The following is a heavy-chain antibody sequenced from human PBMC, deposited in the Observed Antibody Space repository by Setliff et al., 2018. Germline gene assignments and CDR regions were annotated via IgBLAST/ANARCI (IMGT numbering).Heavy chain of an antibody. Sequence: GASVKVSCKASGYIFNTFGISWVRRAPGQGLEWIGWISPYNGDTKYAQKLQGRVTLTTDTSTGTAYMEVRSLRSDDTVQYYCVRDRAAIVVGPPTAAFDIWGQGTMVTVSS. CDR2: ISPYNGDT. D-gene: IGHD2-2*01. CDR1: GYIFNTFG. V-gene: IGHV1-18*01. J-gene: IGHJ3*02. CDR3: VRDRAAIVVGPPTAAFDI.